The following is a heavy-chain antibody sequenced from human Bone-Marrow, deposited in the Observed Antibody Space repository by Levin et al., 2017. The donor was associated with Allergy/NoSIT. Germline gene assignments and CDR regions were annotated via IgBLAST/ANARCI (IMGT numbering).Heavy chain of an antibody. Sequence: SQTLSLTCNVSGDSLSSSYYYWGWIRQSPGKGLEWIGSVLSIGGTSYNPSLKSRVTISVDTSHNQFSLKLTSVTAADTAVYCCAGDCPKSIDARPGDHWGQGSLVTVSS. D-gene: IGHD3-10*01. J-gene: IGHJ4*02. CDR1: GDSLSSSYYY. V-gene: IGHV4-39*07. CDR2: VLSIGGT. CDR3: AGDCPKSIDARPGDH.